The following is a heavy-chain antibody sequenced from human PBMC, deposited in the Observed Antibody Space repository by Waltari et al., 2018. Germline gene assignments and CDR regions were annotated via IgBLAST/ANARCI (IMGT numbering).Heavy chain of an antibody. J-gene: IGHJ4*02. Sequence: EVQLVESGGGLVLPGGSLRLSCAASGFTFSNYWMSWFRQAPGKGLEWVANIKEDGSEKYYVDSMKGRFTISRDNAKNSLYLQMNSLRAEDTAMYYCVRDCVWGSFDPDYWGQGILVTVSS. D-gene: IGHD3-16*01. CDR1: GFTFSNYW. V-gene: IGHV3-7*01. CDR2: IKEDGSEK. CDR3: VRDCVWGSFDPDY.